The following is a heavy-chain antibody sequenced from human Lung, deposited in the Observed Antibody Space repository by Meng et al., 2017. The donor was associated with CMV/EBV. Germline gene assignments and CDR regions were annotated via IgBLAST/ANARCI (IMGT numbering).Heavy chain of an antibody. CDR1: VYTFTNYG. J-gene: IGHJ4*02. V-gene: IGHV1-18*01. CDR3: ARVEVGITSGDY. D-gene: IGHD1-26*01. Sequence: VQLLRSGAEVRKPGASVKVSCKASVYTFTNYGITWVRQAPGQGLEWMGWINAYNGDTNYAQTLQGRVTMTTDTSTSTAYMELRSLRSDDTAVYYCARVEVGITSGDYWGQGTLVTVSS. CDR2: INAYNGDT.